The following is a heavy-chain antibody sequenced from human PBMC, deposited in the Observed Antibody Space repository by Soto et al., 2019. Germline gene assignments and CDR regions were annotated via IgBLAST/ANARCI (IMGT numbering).Heavy chain of an antibody. CDR2: INPSGDSP. J-gene: IGHJ6*02. Sequence: QEQLVQSGAEVKKPGASVKVSCKSSGFIFNNYYIHWVRQAPGEGLEWMGIINPSGDSPTPAPKFQGRVTMTRDTSTTTAYMQLSSLRSEDTAVYYWARGGRFLESTIGMNMDVWGQGTTVTVAS. CDR3: ARGGRFLESTIGMNMDV. D-gene: IGHD3-3*01. V-gene: IGHV1-46*02. CDR1: GFIFNNYY.